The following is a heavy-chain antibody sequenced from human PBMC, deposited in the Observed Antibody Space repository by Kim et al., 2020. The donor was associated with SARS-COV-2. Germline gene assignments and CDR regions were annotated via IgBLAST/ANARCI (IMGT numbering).Heavy chain of an antibody. J-gene: IGHJ6*02. Sequence: SETLSLTCTVSGGSMTTVMHCWAWVRHFPGKGLEWIGYKFHTGNTYYNPSLTSRVTISVDMSKYQFSLTLNSVTAADTAIYYCARDFYSFGSGNYYGMDVCGQGSTVTVAS. CDR3: ARDFYSFGSGNYYGMDV. D-gene: IGHD4-4*01. CDR2: KFHTGNT. CDR1: GGSMTTVMHC. V-gene: IGHV4-31*03.